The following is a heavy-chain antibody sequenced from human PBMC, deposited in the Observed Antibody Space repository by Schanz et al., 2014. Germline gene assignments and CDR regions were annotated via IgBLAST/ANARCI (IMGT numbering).Heavy chain of an antibody. CDR1: GGTFSTYP. CDR3: ARSGGPEDGFDI. V-gene: IGHV1-69*02. CDR2: IIPIHGIV. Sequence: QVQLVQSGAEVKKPGSSMKVSCKASGGTFSTYPINWLRQAPGQGLEWMGRIIPIHGIVNYAQRFQDRVRITADKSTSTAYMELSSLRSDDTAVYYCARSGGPEDGFDIWGQGTILTVSS. J-gene: IGHJ3*02. D-gene: IGHD2-15*01.